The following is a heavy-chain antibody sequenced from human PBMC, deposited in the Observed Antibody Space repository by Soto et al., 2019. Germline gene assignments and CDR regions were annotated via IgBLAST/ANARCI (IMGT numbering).Heavy chain of an antibody. V-gene: IGHV3-30*18. D-gene: IGHD1-1*01. CDR1: VCGCINDS. J-gene: IGHJ4*02. Sequence: VGSRRRCCLSSVCGCINDSIDVFLQAPGKGLGWVAVISSDGSEKYYLDSVRYRLTISRDNSKNTLYLKMNNLRPEDKAMYYCENYWNTPTTGLDFWGKG. CDR3: ENYWNTPTTGLDF. CDR2: ISSDGSEK.